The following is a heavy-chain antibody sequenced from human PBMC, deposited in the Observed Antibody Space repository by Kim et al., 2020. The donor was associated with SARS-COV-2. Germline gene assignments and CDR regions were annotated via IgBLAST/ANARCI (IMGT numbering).Heavy chain of an antibody. Sequence: GGSLRLSCAASGFTFSSYDMHWVRQAPGKGLEWVSVIGTAGDPYYPGSLMGRFSISCENATNSLFLLLNSLLAADTAAFYCSTGDSAAAGPKGFYYGMDV. CDR3: STGDSAAAGPKGFYYGMDV. V-gene: IGHV3-13*05. CDR1: GFTFSSYD. CDR2: IGTAGDP. D-gene: IGHD6-13*01. J-gene: IGHJ6*01.